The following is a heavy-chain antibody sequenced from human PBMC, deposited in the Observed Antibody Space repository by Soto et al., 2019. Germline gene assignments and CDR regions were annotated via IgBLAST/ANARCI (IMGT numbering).Heavy chain of an antibody. D-gene: IGHD3-10*01. CDR2: IYPGDSDT. V-gene: IGHV5-51*01. CDR1: GYSFTSYW. Sequence: GESLKISCKGSGYSFTSYWIGWVRQMPGKGLEWMGIIYPGDSDTRYSPSFQGQVTISADKSISTAYLQWSSLKASDTAMYYCARPHGSGSYYNWFDPWGQGTLVTVSS. CDR3: ARPHGSGSYYNWFDP. J-gene: IGHJ5*02.